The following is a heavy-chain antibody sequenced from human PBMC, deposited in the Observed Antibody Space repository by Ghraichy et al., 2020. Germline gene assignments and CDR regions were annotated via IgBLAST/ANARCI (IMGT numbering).Heavy chain of an antibody. J-gene: IGHJ4*02. V-gene: IGHV3-23*01. CDR2: ISGNGGST. CDR3: AKEGSSGWWYFDY. CDR1: GFTFSHYV. D-gene: IGHD6-19*01. Sequence: GGSLRLSCAASGFTFSHYVMNWVRQAPGKGLEWVSGISGNGGSTYYADSVKGRFTISRDNSKDTVYLQMNSLRAEDRAVYYCAKEGSSGWWYFDYLGQGRLVTVSS.